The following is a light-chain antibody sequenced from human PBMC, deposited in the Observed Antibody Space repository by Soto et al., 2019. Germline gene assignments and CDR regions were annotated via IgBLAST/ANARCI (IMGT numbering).Light chain of an antibody. CDR3: MPYAHWPHS. J-gene: IGKJ2*03. V-gene: IGKV2-30*02. CDR1: QSLVHSSGNTF. CDR2: KVF. Sequence: DGLLTQSPLSLSVTVGQPASISCRSRQSLVHSSGNTFLSWFFQRPGQSPRRLIYKVFNRDSGAPDRFSGSGSGTHFTLQITRVEAEDVGVYYCMPYAHWPHSFGQGTKLEIK.